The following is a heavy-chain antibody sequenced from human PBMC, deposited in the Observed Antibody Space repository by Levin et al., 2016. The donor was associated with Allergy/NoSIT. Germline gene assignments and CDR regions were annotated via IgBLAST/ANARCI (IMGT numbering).Heavy chain of an antibody. V-gene: IGHV1-46*01. CDR2: INPSGGST. CDR3: AREGSSGYEVFDC. J-gene: IGHJ4*02. Sequence: ASVKVSCKASGYTFTSYYMHWVRQAPGQGLEWMGIINPSGGSTSYAQKFQGRVTMTRDTSASTAYMKLSSLTSEDTAVYYCAREGSSGYEVFDCWGQGTLVTVSS. D-gene: IGHD5-12*01. CDR1: GYTFTSYY.